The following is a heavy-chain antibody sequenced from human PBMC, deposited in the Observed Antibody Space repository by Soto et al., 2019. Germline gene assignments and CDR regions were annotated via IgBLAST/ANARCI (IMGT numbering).Heavy chain of an antibody. D-gene: IGHD3-22*01. CDR2: IIPILGIA. CDR3: ARGYYYDSSGYYYVMDY. J-gene: IGHJ4*02. CDR1: GGTFSSYT. V-gene: IGHV1-69*02. Sequence: QVQLVQSGAEVKKPGSSVKVSCKASGGTFSSYTISWVRQAPGQGLEWMGRIIPILGIANYAQKFQGRVTITADKSTSTAYMELSSLRSEDTAVYYCARGYYYDSSGYYYVMDYWGQGTLVTVSS.